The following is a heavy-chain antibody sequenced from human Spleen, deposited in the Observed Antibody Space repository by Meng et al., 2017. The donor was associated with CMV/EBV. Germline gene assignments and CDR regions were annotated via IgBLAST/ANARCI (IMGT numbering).Heavy chain of an antibody. CDR2: ISYDGSNK. CDR3: ARSNIAARNYYYYGMDV. Sequence: GESLKIYCAASGFTFSNYAMHWVRQAPGKGLEWVAIISYDGSNKYYPDSVKGRFTISRDNSKNTLYLQMNSLRAEDTAVYFCARSNIAARNYYYYGMDVWGQGTTVTVSS. V-gene: IGHV3-30-3*01. CDR1: GFTFSNYA. D-gene: IGHD6-6*01. J-gene: IGHJ6*02.